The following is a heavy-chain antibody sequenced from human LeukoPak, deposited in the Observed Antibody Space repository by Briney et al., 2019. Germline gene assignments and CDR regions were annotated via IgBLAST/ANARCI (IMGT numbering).Heavy chain of an antibody. Sequence: GGSLRLSCAASGFTFTDYWMSWVRQAPGKGLEWVASIKRDGSEKYYVDSVKGRFTISRDNPKKSVYLQMNSLRAEDTAIYYCARDVSVSGMDVWGQGTTVTVSS. CDR1: GFTFTDYW. CDR3: ARDVSVSGMDV. J-gene: IGHJ6*02. D-gene: IGHD5/OR15-5a*01. V-gene: IGHV3-7*01. CDR2: IKRDGSEK.